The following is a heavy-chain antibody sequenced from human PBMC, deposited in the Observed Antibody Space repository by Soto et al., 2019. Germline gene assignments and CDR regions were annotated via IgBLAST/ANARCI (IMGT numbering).Heavy chain of an antibody. CDR2: IFPSGAT. D-gene: IGHD5-18*01. V-gene: IGHV4-30-4*01. CDR1: GAPISGGDYH. Sequence: QVQLQESGPGLVKPSQTLSLMCTVSGAPISGGDYHWSWIRQPPGKGLEWIGYIFPSGATHYNSSLGSRTTMSVETSKINFSVKLTFVTAADPAVYFCARRSAAKQYFNLWGRGTLVPVSS. J-gene: IGHJ2*01. CDR3: ARRSAAKQYFNL.